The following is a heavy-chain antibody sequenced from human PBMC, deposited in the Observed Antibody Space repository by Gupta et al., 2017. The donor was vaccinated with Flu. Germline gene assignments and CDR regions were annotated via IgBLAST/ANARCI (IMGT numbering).Heavy chain of an antibody. CDR2: IIPIFGTA. J-gene: IGHJ6*02. CDR3: ARGNPRTSDLWEDQPYYGMDV. D-gene: IGHD1-26*01. Sequence: QVQLVQSGAEVKKPGSSVKVSCKASGGTFSSYAISWVRQAPGQGLEWMGGIIPIFGTANYAQKFQGRVTITADKSTSTAYMELSSLRSDDTAVYYCARGNPRTSDLWEDQPYYGMDVWGQGTTVTVSS. V-gene: IGHV1-69*06. CDR1: GGTFSSYA.